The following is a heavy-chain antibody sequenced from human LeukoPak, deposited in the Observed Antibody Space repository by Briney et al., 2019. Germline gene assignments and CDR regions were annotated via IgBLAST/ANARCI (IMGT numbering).Heavy chain of an antibody. CDR3: ARGGGHYEDFDY. CDR1: GFTFSSYW. J-gene: IGHJ4*02. V-gene: IGHV3-7*01. CDR2: IKQDGSEK. D-gene: IGHD3-16*01. Sequence: PGGSLRLSCAASGFTFSSYWMSWVRQAPGKGLEWVANIKQDGSEKYCVDSVKGRFTISRDNAKNSLYLQMNSLRVEDTAVYYCARGGGHYEDFDYWGQGTLVTVS.